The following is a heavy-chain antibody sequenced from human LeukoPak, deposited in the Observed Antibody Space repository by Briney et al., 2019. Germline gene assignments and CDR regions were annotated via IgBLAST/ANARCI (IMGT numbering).Heavy chain of an antibody. CDR3: ARTYYDILTGYYYFDY. CDR2: IYYSGST. D-gene: IGHD3-9*01. Sequence: SETLSLTCTVSGGSVSSGSYYWSWIRQPPGKGLEWIGHIYYSGSTNYNPSLKSRVTISVDTSKNQFSLKLSSVTAADTAVYYCARTYYDILTGYYYFDYWGQGTLVTVSS. V-gene: IGHV4-61*01. CDR1: GGSVSSGSYY. J-gene: IGHJ4*02.